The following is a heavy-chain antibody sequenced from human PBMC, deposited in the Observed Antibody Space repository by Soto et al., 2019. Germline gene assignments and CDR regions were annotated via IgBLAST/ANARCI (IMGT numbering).Heavy chain of an antibody. CDR3: ARLIEYSSSDWFDP. CDR2: INPNSGGT. V-gene: IGHV1-2*02. Sequence: QVQLVQSGAEVKKPGASVKVSCKASGYTFTGYYMHWVRQAPGQGLEWMGWINPNSGGTNYAQKFQGRVTMTRDTSISTAYMELSRLRADDTAVYDCARLIEYSSSDWFDPWGQGTLVTVSS. CDR1: GYTFTGYY. J-gene: IGHJ5*02. D-gene: IGHD6-6*01.